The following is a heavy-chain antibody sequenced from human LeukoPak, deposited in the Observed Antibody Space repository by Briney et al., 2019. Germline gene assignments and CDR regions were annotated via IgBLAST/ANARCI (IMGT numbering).Heavy chain of an antibody. CDR1: GFTFSSYG. Sequence: GGTLRLSSAASGFTFSSYGMSWVRQAPGKGLEWVSTISGSGGSTYYADSVKGRFTISRDNSKNTLYLQMNSLRAEDTAVYYCAKTAVTGPYYMDVWGKGTTVTVSS. D-gene: IGHD6-19*01. V-gene: IGHV3-23*01. CDR2: ISGSGGST. J-gene: IGHJ6*03. CDR3: AKTAVTGPYYMDV.